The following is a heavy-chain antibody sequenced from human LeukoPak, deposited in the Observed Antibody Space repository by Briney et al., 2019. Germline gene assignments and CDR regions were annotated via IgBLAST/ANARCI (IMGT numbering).Heavy chain of an antibody. D-gene: IGHD3-22*01. V-gene: IGHV1-18*01. CDR1: GYTFTTYG. J-gene: IGHJ3*02. CDR3: ARDRYRYDSSVDAFDI. CDR2: FSAYNGHT. Sequence: ASVKVSCKASGYTFTTYGISWVRQAPGQGLEWMAWFSAYNGHTNYAQSFQDRVTMTTDTSTSTAYMELRSLRSDDTAVYYCARDRYRYDSSVDAFDIWGQGTMVTVSS.